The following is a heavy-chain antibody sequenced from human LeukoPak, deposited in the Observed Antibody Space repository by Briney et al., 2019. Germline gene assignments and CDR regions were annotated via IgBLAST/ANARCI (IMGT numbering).Heavy chain of an antibody. Sequence: ASVKVSCKASGYTFTSYGISWVRQAPGQGPEWMGWISAYNGNTNYAQKLQGRVTMTTDTSTSTAYMELRSLRSDDTAVYYCARDGIVRGVINRKGPRPSCFDHWGQGTLVTVSS. J-gene: IGHJ5*02. CDR2: ISAYNGNT. D-gene: IGHD3-10*01. CDR3: ARDGIVRGVINRKGPRPSCFDH. V-gene: IGHV1-18*04. CDR1: GYTFTSYG.